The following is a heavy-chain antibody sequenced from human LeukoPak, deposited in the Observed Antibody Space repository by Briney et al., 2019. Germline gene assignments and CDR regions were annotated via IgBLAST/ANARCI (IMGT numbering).Heavy chain of an antibody. CDR3: ARARLGYYDEYFDP. CDR2: ITSTSSHI. CDR1: GFTFSDYS. J-gene: IGHJ5*02. V-gene: IGHV3-21*01. Sequence: GGSLRLSCATSGFTFSDYSMTWVRQAPGKGLEWVSSITSTSSHINYADSVRGRFTISRDNAKNALFLQMTSLADEDTALYYCARARLGYYDEYFDPWGQGTQVTVSS. D-gene: IGHD3-22*01.